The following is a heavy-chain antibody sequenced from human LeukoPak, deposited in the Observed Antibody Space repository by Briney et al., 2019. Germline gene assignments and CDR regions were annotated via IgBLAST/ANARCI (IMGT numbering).Heavy chain of an antibody. CDR1: GGSISSYY. CDR2: IYYSGST. J-gene: IGHJ4*02. Sequence: SETLSLTCTVSGGSISSYYWGWIRQPPGKGLEFIGSIYYSGSTYYNPSLKSRVTISVDTSKNQFSLKLSSVTAADTAVYYCARERVGCKPPCIVGANDYWGKGTLVTVSS. V-gene: IGHV4-39*07. CDR3: ARERVGCKPPCIVGANDY. D-gene: IGHD1-26*01.